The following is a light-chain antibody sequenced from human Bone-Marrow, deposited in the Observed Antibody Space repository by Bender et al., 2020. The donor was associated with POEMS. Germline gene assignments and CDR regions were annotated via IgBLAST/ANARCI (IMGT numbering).Light chain of an antibody. CDR1: SNNIGSYNL. V-gene: IGLV2-23*03. CDR3: WSYAGTTTFEV. Sequence: QSALTQPVSVSGSPGQSITISCTGSSNNIGSYNLVSWYQQHPGKAPKLMIYEGSKRPSGVSDRFSGSKSGNTDSLTISGLQAEDEADYYCWSYAGTTTFEVFGGGTKLTVL. J-gene: IGLJ3*02. CDR2: EGS.